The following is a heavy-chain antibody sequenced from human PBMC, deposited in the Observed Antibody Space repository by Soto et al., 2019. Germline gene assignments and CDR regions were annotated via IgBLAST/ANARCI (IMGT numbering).Heavy chain of an antibody. CDR1: GFTFGDYA. CDR3: TRAELEQQLVYYYYGMDV. CDR2: IRSKAYGGTT. Sequence: GGSLRLSCTASGFTFGDYAMSWFRQAPGKGLEWVGFIRSKAYGGTTEYAASVKGRFTISRDGSKSIAYLQMNSLKTEDTAVYYCTRAELEQQLVYYYYGMDVWGQGTTVTVSS. V-gene: IGHV3-49*01. J-gene: IGHJ6*02. D-gene: IGHD6-13*01.